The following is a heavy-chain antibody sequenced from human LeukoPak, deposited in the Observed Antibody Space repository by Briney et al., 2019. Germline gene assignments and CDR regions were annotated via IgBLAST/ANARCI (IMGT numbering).Heavy chain of an antibody. J-gene: IGHJ6*03. CDR2: IRFDGSNK. CDR3: AKDPQWLRLGGRDYYYYMDV. V-gene: IGHV3-30*02. Sequence: GGSLRLSCAASGFTFSSYGMYWVRQAPGKGLGWVAFIRFDGSNKYYANSVKGRFTISRDNSNNTLYLQMNSLRAEDTAVYYCAKDPQWLRLGGRDYYYYMDVWGKGTTVTVSS. CDR1: GFTFSSYG. D-gene: IGHD5-12*01.